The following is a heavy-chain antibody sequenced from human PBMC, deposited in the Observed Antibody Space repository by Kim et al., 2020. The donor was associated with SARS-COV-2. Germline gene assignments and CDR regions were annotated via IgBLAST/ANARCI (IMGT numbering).Heavy chain of an antibody. CDR2: IYSGGST. V-gene: IGHV3-53*01. D-gene: IGHD3-9*01. CDR3: ARGPSIYFDWEGRHGMDV. CDR1: GFTVSSNY. Sequence: GGSLRLSCAASGFTVSSNYMSWVRQAPGKGLEWVSVIYSGGSTYYADSVKGRFTISRDNSKNTLYLQMNSLRAEDTAVYYCARGPSIYFDWEGRHGMDVWGQGTTVTVSS. J-gene: IGHJ6*02.